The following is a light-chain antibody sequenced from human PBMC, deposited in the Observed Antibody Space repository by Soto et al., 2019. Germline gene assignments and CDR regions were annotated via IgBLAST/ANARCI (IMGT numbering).Light chain of an antibody. CDR1: QSVSGSH. J-gene: IGKJ1*01. Sequence: ENVLTQSPGTLSLSPGARATLSCRASQSVSGSHLAWYQQKPGQAPRLLIYDASNRATGIPDRFSGSGSGTDFTLTISRLEPEDFAVYFCLQYVASPWTFGQGARVEIK. V-gene: IGKV3-20*01. CDR3: LQYVASPWT. CDR2: DAS.